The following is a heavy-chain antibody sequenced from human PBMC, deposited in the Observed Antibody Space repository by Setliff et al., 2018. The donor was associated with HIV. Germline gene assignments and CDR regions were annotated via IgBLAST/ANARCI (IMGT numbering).Heavy chain of an antibody. V-gene: IGHV4-59*11. CDR3: ARGRTGHDY. J-gene: IGHJ4*02. CDR1: GGSISGHY. Sequence: PSETLSLTCTVSGGSISGHYWSWIRQPPGKELEWIASMAYTGGTNYNPSLKSRLTISIDTSKTQFSLKLSSLTAADTAVYYCARGRTGHDYWGQGTLVTVSS. CDR2: MAYTGGT.